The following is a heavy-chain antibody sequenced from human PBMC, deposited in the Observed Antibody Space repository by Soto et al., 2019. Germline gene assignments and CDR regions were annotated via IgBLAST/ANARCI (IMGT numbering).Heavy chain of an antibody. V-gene: IGHV4-4*02. CDR2: THHSGTT. D-gene: IGHD3-10*01. CDR1: GGSISSSNW. CDR3: AREGSGSSFFDY. J-gene: IGHJ4*02. Sequence: QVQLQESGPGLVKPSGTLSLTCAVSGGSISSSNWWSWVRQPPGMRLEWMGETHHSGTTNYNPSLKSRVTISVDKSKNQFSLKLSSVTAADTALYYCAREGSGSSFFDYWGQGTLVTVSS.